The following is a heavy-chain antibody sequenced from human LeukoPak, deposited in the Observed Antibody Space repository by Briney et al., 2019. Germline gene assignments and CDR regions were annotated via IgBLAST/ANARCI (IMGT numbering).Heavy chain of an antibody. D-gene: IGHD2-2*01. CDR2: MNPNSGNT. Sequence: GASVKVSCKASGYTFTSYDINWVRQATGQGLEWMGWMNPNSGNTGYAQKFQGRVTMTRNTSISTAYMELSSLRSEDTAVYYCARGRYCSSTSCYSRRGGWFDPWGQGTLVTVSS. CDR3: ARGRYCSSTSCYSRRGGWFDP. V-gene: IGHV1-8*01. CDR1: GYTFTSYD. J-gene: IGHJ5*02.